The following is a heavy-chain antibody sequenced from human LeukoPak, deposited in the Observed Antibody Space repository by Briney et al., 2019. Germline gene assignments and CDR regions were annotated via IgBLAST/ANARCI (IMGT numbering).Heavy chain of an antibody. D-gene: IGHD3-3*01. Sequence: ASVKVSCKAPGYTFTSYGISWVRQAPGQGLEWMGWISAYNGNTNYAQKLQGRVTMTTDTSTSTAYMELRSLRSDDTAVYYCARGVPQYCDFWSGYSNEAFDYWGQGPLVTVSS. V-gene: IGHV1-18*01. CDR2: ISAYNGNT. CDR3: ARGVPQYCDFWSGYSNEAFDY. CDR1: GYTFTSYG. J-gene: IGHJ4*02.